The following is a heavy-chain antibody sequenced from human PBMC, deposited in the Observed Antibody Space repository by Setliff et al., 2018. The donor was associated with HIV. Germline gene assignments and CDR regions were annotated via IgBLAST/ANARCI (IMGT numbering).Heavy chain of an antibody. V-gene: IGHV3-23*01. CDR2: ITGSGRTT. D-gene: IGHD3-16*01. CDR3: AKDYVENDY. Sequence: GGSLRLSCAASGFTFSNYAMSWVRQAPGKGLEWVSAITGSGRTTYYADSVKGRFTISRDNSKNTLSLQMNSLRAEDTAVYYCAKDYVENDYWGQGTLVTVS. CDR1: GFTFSNYA. J-gene: IGHJ4*02.